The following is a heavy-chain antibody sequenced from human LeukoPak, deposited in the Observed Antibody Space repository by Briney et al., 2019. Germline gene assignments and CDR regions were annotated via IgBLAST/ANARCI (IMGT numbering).Heavy chain of an antibody. J-gene: IGHJ4*01. D-gene: IGHD1-1*01. CDR2: ITAYNGNR. CDR1: GYTFSNYG. CDR3: ARDNDKVVDH. V-gene: IGHV1-18*01. Sequence: ASVKVSCKTSGYTFSNYGISWVRQAPGQGLEWMGWITAYNGNRLYAQRFQGRITLTTDTSTSTSYMGLRSLEYDDTAIYYCARDNDKVVDHWGQGTLVTVSS.